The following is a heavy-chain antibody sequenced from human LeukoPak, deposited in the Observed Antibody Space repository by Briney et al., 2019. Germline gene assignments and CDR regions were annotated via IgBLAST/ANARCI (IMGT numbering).Heavy chain of an antibody. CDR2: INPNSGGT. CDR3: AREGYRRILAYGMDV. Sequence: ASVKVSCKASGYTFTGYYMHWVRQAPGQGLEWMGRINPNSGGTNYAQKFQGRVTMTRDTSISTAYMELSRLRSDDTAVYYCAREGYRRILAYGMDVWGQGTTVTVSS. D-gene: IGHD2-15*01. J-gene: IGHJ6*02. V-gene: IGHV1-2*06. CDR1: GYTFTGYY.